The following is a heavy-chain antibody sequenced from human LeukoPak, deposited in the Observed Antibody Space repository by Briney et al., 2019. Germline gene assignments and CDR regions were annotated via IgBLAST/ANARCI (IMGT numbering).Heavy chain of an antibody. CDR3: ARERRDYDILTGYQLGWFDP. D-gene: IGHD3-9*01. CDR2: IYHSGST. CDR1: GYYISNGYY. V-gene: IGHV4-38-2*02. Sequence: PSETLSLTCTVSGYYISNGYYWGWIRQPPGRGLEWIGGIYHSGSTYYNPSLKSQVTISVDTSKNQFSLKLSSVTAADTAVYYCARERRDYDILTGYQLGWFDPWGQGTLVTVSS. J-gene: IGHJ5*02.